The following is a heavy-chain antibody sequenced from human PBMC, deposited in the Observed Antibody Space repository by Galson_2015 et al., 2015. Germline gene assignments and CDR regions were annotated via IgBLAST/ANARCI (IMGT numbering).Heavy chain of an antibody. Sequence: SLRLSCAASGFTFSSYGMHWVRQAPGKGLEWVAVISYDGSNKYYADSVKGRFTISRDNSKNTLYLQMNSLRAEDTAVYYCAKDLEQQLERLGLNLDYWGQGTLVTVSS. CDR2: ISYDGSNK. J-gene: IGHJ4*02. D-gene: IGHD6-13*01. V-gene: IGHV3-30*18. CDR1: GFTFSSYG. CDR3: AKDLEQQLERLGLNLDY.